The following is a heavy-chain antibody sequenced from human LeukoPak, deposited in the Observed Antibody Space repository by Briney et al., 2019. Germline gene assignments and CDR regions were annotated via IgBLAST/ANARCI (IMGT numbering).Heavy chain of an antibody. CDR2: IYYSGST. CDR3: AGRRYCGGDCLFDY. V-gene: IGHV4-31*03. D-gene: IGHD2-21*02. J-gene: IGHJ4*02. Sequence: SETLSLTCTVSGGSISSGGYYWSWIRQHPGKGLEWIGYIYYSGSTYYNPSLKSRVTISVDTSKNQFSLKLSSVTAADTAVYYCAGRRYCGGDCLFDYWGQGTLVTVSS. CDR1: GGSISSGGYY.